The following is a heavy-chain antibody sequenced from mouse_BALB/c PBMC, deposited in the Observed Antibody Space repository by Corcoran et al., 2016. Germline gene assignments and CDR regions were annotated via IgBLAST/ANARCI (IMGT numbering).Heavy chain of an antibody. CDR3: ARKDAEYAMDY. V-gene: IGHV9-3-1*01. CDR2: INTYTGEP. CDR1: GYTFTNYG. J-gene: IGHJ4*01. Sequence: QIQLVQSGPELKKPGETVKISCKASGYTFTNYGMNWVKQAPGKGLKGMGWINTYTGEPTYADDFKGRFAFSLETSASTAYLQINNLKNEDTATYFCARKDAEYAMDYWGQGTSATVSS.